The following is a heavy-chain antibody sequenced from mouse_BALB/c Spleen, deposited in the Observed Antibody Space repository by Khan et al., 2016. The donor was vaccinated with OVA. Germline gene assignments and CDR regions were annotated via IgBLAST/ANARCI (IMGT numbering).Heavy chain of an antibody. D-gene: IGHD2-4*01. V-gene: IGHV2-2*02. CDR1: GFSLDKYS. J-gene: IGHJ3*01. Sequence: QVQLKQSGPGLVAPSQSLSITCTVSGFSLDKYSVHWIRQSPGKGLEWLGVIWSAGSTDYNAAFISRLTNTKDNSGSQVFFHVSSLQPNDTAIYYCARRGYDYGRGALFAYWGQGTLVTVSA. CDR2: IWSAGST. CDR3: ARRGYDYGRGALFAY.